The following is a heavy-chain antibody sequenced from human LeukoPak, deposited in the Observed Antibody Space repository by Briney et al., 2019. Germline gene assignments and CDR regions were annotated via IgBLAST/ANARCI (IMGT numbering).Heavy chain of an antibody. V-gene: IGHV3-30*09. CDR3: ARDYLVAGIAWTDY. J-gene: IGHJ4*02. D-gene: IGHD6-19*01. CDR1: GFTFSSYA. CDR2: ISYDGSNK. Sequence: GRSLRLSCAASGFTFSSYAMHWVRQAPGKGLEWVAVISYDGSNKYYADSVKGRFAISRDNSKNTLYLQMNSLRAEDTAVYYCARDYLVAGIAWTDYWGQGTLVTVSS.